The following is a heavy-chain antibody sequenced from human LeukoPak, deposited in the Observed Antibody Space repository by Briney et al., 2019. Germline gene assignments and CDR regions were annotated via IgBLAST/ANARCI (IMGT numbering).Heavy chain of an antibody. CDR1: GGSFSGYY. J-gene: IGHJ5*02. Sequence: PSETLTLTCAAYGGSFSGYYWSWLRQPPGKGLEWVGEINHNGSTKYNPSFKRRVTISVDTSKNHSSLQRSTLTAADTAVYYCLRIYISSGLTLTFDDWGKGTQVTVSS. D-gene: IGHD6-13*01. CDR2: INHNGST. V-gene: IGHV4-34*01. CDR3: LRIYISSGLTLTFDD.